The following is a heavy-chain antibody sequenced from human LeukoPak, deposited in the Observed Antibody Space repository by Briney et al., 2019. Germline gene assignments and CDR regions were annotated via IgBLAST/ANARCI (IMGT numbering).Heavy chain of an antibody. CDR3: ARDYYDSSGYDY. D-gene: IGHD3-22*01. J-gene: IGHJ4*02. V-gene: IGHV3-64*04. Sequence: EGSLRLSCSASGFTFSSYALHWVRQAPGKGLEYVSGISSSGNSTFYADSVKGRFTISRDNAKNSLYLQMNSLRAEGTAVYYCARDYYDSSGYDYWGQGTLVTVSS. CDR1: GFTFSSYA. CDR2: ISSSGNST.